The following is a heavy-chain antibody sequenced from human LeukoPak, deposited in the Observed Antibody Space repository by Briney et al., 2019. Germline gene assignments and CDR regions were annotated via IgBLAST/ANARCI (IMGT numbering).Heavy chain of an antibody. CDR1: GGSIRSTSYF. CDR2: IYYSGST. Sequence: SETLSLTCTVSGGSIRSTSYFWGWIRQPPEKGLEWIGYIYYSGSTTYNPSLKSRVTISVDTSKNQFSLKLSSVTAADTAVYYCAREMRATTYYYYYMDVWGKGTTVTVSS. CDR3: AREMRATTYYYYYMDV. V-gene: IGHV4-61*01. J-gene: IGHJ6*03. D-gene: IGHD4-11*01.